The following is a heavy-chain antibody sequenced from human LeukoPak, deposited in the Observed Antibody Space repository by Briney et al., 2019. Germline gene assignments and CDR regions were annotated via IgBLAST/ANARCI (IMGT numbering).Heavy chain of an antibody. Sequence: SQTLSLTFAVSGGSISSGGYSWSWIRQPPGKGLEWIGYIYHSGSTYYNPSLKSRVTISVDRSKNQFSLKLSSLTAADTAVYYCARGLKYGDPFDYWGQGTLVTVSS. V-gene: IGHV4-30-2*01. CDR1: GGSISSGGYS. D-gene: IGHD4-17*01. CDR2: IYHSGST. CDR3: ARGLKYGDPFDY. J-gene: IGHJ4*02.